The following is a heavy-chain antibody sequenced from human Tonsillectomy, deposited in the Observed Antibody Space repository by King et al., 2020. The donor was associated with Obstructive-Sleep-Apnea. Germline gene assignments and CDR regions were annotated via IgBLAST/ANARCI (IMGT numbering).Heavy chain of an antibody. CDR2: ISGTTTYS. CDR3: ARHEYSSSEGFFDH. Sequence: VQLVESGGGLVKPGGSLRLSCAASGFTFSDYYMSWIRQTPGKGLEWVSKISGTTTYSDYADSVEGRFTISRDNAKNSLYLQLNSLRAEDTAVYYCARHEYSSSEGFFDHWGQGSLVTVSS. D-gene: IGHD6-6*01. V-gene: IGHV3-11*06. J-gene: IGHJ4*02. CDR1: GFTFSDYY.